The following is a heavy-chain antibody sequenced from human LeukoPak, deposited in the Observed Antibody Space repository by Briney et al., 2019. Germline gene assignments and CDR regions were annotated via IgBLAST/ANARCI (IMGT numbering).Heavy chain of an antibody. CDR2: IIPIFGTA. CDR3: ARGRGRATIFGLDY. CDR1: GGTFSSYA. J-gene: IGHJ4*02. V-gene: IGHV1-69*01. Sequence: SVKVSCKNSGGTFSSYAISWVRQAPGQGLEWMGGIIPIFGTANYAQKFQGRVTITADESTSTAYMELSSLRSEDTAVYYCARGRGRATIFGLDYWGQGTLVTVSS. D-gene: IGHD5-24*01.